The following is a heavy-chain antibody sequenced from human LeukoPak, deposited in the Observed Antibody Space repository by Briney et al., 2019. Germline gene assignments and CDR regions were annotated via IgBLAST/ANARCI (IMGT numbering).Heavy chain of an antibody. D-gene: IGHD4-17*01. CDR2: IKQDGSEK. CDR1: GFTFSSYW. CDR3: ARVSPNTVTTLQYLDY. J-gene: IGHJ4*02. V-gene: IGHV3-7*01. Sequence: GGSLRLSCAASGFTFSSYWMSWVRQAPGKGLEWVANIKQDGSEKYYVDPVKGRFTISRDNAKNSLYLQMNSLRAEDTAVYYCARVSPNTVTTLQYLDYWGQGTLVTVSS.